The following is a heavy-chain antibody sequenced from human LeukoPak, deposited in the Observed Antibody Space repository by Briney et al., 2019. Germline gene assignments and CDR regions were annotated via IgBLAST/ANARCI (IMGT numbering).Heavy chain of an antibody. D-gene: IGHD3-16*01. V-gene: IGHV3-23*01. CDR1: GSTFSSYV. CDR2: ISGSGGST. J-gene: IGHJ4*02. CDR3: AKFEFGF. Sequence: GGSLRLTCAFSGSTFSSYVMNWVRQAPGKGLEWVSAISGSGGSTYYADSVKGRFTISRDNSKNTLYLQMNSLRDEDTAVYYCAKFEFGFWGQGTLVTVSS.